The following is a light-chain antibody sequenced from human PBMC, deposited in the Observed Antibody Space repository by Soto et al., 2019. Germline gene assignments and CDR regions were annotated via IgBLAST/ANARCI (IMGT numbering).Light chain of an antibody. CDR1: QSVSSSY. CDR3: QQYGSSPWT. CDR2: GAS. V-gene: IGKV3-20*01. J-gene: IGKJ1*01. Sequence: EIVLTQSPGTLSLSLGERATLSCRASQSVSSSYLAWYQQKPGQAPRLLIYGASSRATGIPDRFSGSGSGTDFTLTISRLEPEDFAVYYRQQYGSSPWTFGQGTNVDIK.